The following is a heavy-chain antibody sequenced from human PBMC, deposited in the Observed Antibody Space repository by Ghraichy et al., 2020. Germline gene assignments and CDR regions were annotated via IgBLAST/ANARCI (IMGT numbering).Heavy chain of an antibody. Sequence: ASVKVSRKASGYTFTSYGISWVRQAPGQGLEWMGWISAYNGNTNYAQKLQGRVTMTTDTSTSTAYMELRSLRSDDTAVYYCASQYYYDDAFDIWGQGTMVTVSS. CDR3: ASQYYYDDAFDI. J-gene: IGHJ3*02. V-gene: IGHV1-18*04. CDR1: GYTFTSYG. CDR2: ISAYNGNT. D-gene: IGHD3-22*01.